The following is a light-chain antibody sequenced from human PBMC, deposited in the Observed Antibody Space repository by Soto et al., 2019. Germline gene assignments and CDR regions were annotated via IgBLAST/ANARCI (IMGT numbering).Light chain of an antibody. J-gene: IGLJ3*02. Sequence: QSALTQPASLSGSPGQSITISCTGTSSDIGSNNYVSWFQQRPGKAPTLIIDEVSNRPTGVSTHFSGSKSGNTASLTISGILPEDEAEYYCSSYTTTTRLFGGGTKLTVL. CDR2: EVS. CDR1: SSDIGSNNY. V-gene: IGLV2-14*01. CDR3: SSYTTTTRL.